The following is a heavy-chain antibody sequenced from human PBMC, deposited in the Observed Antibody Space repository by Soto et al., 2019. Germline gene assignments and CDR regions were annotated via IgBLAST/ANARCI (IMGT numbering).Heavy chain of an antibody. Sequence: QVQLVESGGGVVQPGRSLRLSCAASGFTFSSYAMHWVRQAPGKGLEWVAVISYDGSNKYYADSVKGRFTISRDNSKNTLYLQMNSLRAEDTAVYYCAREPPPYDIWGYFDYWGQGTLVTVSS. CDR3: AREPPPYDIWGYFDY. D-gene: IGHD3-9*01. CDR2: ISYDGSNK. CDR1: GFTFSSYA. V-gene: IGHV3-30-3*01. J-gene: IGHJ4*02.